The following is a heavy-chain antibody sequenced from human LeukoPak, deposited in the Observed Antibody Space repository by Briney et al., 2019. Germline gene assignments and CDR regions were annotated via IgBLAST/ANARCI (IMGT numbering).Heavy chain of an antibody. V-gene: IGHV3-74*01. J-gene: IGHJ4*02. CDR2: ISHDGII. CDR3: ARDWVYKIDY. D-gene: IGHD5-24*01. Sequence: GGSLRLSCETAGFTFSSYVMHWVRRTPGKGLVWVSRISHDGIISYADSVKGRFTISRDNAKNTLTLQMNSLRVEDTAVYFCARDWVYKIDYWGRGTLVTVSS. CDR1: GFTFSSYV.